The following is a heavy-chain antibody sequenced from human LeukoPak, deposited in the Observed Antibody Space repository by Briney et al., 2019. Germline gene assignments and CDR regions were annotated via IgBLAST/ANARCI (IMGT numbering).Heavy chain of an antibody. V-gene: IGHV1-8*02. J-gene: IGHJ4*02. CDR1: GGTFSNYA. CDR2: MNPNSGNT. Sequence: ASVKVSCKASGGTFSNYAISWVRQAPGQGLEWMGWMNPNSGNTGYAQKFQGRVTMTRNTSISTAYMELSSLRSEDTAVYYCARGYCSSTSCYWVWNYWGQGTLVTVSS. D-gene: IGHD2-2*01. CDR3: ARGYCSSTSCYWVWNY.